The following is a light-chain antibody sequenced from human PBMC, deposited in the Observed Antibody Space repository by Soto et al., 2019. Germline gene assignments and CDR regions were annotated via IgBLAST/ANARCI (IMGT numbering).Light chain of an antibody. CDR1: QNIGDS. V-gene: IGKV1-39*01. CDR3: QHSWT. CDR2: AAS. J-gene: IGKJ2*01. Sequence: DIQMTQSPSSLSAAVGDRVTITCRASQNIGDSLNWYQQKPGKAPKLLIYAASSLQSGVPSRFSGSGSGTDFTLTVSSLQPEDFASYYCQHSWTFGQGTKVDIK.